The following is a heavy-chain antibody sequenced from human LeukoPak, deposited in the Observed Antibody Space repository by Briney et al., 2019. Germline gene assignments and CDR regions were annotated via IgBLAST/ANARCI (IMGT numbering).Heavy chain of an antibody. CDR1: GGSFSSTTYY. Sequence: SETLSLTCTASGGSFSSTTYYWGWIRQPPGKGLEWIGSVYYSGSTYYNQSLKSRVTISVDTSKNQFSLKLTSVTAADTAVYYCARRYYDSSGYYPWYFDYWGQGTLVTVSS. J-gene: IGHJ4*02. CDR2: VYYSGST. D-gene: IGHD3-22*01. V-gene: IGHV4-39*01. CDR3: ARRYYDSSGYYPWYFDY.